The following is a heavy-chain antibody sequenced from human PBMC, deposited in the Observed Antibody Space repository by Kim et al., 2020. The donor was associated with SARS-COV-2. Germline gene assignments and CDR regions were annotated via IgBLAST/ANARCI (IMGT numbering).Heavy chain of an antibody. CDR3: ARPRTGLVATIWSNWFDP. Sequence: SETLSLTCTVSGGSISSSSYYWGWIRQPPGKGLEWIGSIYYSGSTYYNPSLKSRVTISVDTSKNQFSLKLSSVTAADTAVYYCARPRTGLVATIWSNWFDPWGQGTLVTVSS. CDR2: IYYSGST. J-gene: IGHJ5*02. CDR1: GGSISSSSYY. V-gene: IGHV4-39*01. D-gene: IGHD5-12*01.